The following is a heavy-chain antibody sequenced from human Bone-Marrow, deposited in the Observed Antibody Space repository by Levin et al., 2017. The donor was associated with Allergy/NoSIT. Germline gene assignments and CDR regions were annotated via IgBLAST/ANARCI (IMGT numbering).Heavy chain of an antibody. V-gene: IGHV4-39*01. CDR2: IYYSGST. D-gene: IGHD2-15*01. Sequence: SQTLSLTCTVSGGSISSSSYYWGWIRQPPGKGLEWIGSIYYSGSTYYNPSLKSRVTISVDTSKNQFSLKLSSVTAADTAVYYCARRLGSYYYYGMDVWGQGTTVTVSS. CDR1: GGSISSSSYY. CDR3: ARRLGSYYYYGMDV. J-gene: IGHJ6*02.